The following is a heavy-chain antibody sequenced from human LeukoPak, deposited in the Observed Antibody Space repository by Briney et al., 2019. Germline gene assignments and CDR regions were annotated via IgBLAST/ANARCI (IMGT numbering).Heavy chain of an antibody. CDR1: GFTFSSYA. J-gene: IGHJ4*02. CDR3: ARFPAATSYYFDT. CDR2: IWYDGSNK. D-gene: IGHD6-13*01. Sequence: GGSLRLSCAASGFTFSSYAMHWVRQAPGKGLEWVALIWYDGSNKYYADSVKGRFTISRDNSKNTVYLQMNSLRAEDTAVYYCARFPAATSYYFDTWGREPWSPSPQ. V-gene: IGHV3-33*01.